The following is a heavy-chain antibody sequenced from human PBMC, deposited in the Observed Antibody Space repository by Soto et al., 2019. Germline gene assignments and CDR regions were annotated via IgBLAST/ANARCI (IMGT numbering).Heavy chain of an antibody. Sequence: QLVQSGAEVKKPGASVKVSCKASGYTFTSYGISWVRQAPGQGLEWMGWISAYNGNTNYAQNLQGRVTMTTDTSTSIAYMELRCLRSDDTAVYYCARGPPTYCSGGSCYSHYFDNLGQGTLVTVSS. CDR2: ISAYNGNT. J-gene: IGHJ4*02. CDR3: ARGPPTYCSGGSCYSHYFDN. CDR1: GYTFTSYG. V-gene: IGHV1-18*01. D-gene: IGHD2-15*01.